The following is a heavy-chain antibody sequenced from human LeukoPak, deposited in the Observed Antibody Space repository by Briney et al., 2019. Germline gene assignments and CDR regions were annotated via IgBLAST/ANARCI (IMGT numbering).Heavy chain of an antibody. CDR2: IYDSGTT. Sequence: GGSLRLSCAASGFTVSSNYMSWVRQAPGKGLEWVSVIYDSGTTYYADSVKGRFLIFRDTSKNTVDLQMNSLRVEDTAVYYCGKNRYSGSLSPFDIWGQGTMVTVSS. CDR3: GKNRYSGSLSPFDI. V-gene: IGHV3-53*01. D-gene: IGHD1-26*01. J-gene: IGHJ3*02. CDR1: GFTVSSNY.